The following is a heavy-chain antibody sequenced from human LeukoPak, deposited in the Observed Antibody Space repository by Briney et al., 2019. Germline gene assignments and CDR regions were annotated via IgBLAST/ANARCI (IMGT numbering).Heavy chain of an antibody. V-gene: IGHV4-59*12. J-gene: IGHJ4*02. CDR2: IYFTGST. D-gene: IGHD3-10*01. CDR1: GASIRTYY. CDR3: ARDAKYYYGSRTYFFFEY. Sequence: SETLSLTCTVSGASIRTYYWGWIRQPPGKGLEWIGNIYFTGSTYYSSSLKSRVTVSVDTSKNQFSLKLSSVTAADTAIYYCARDAKYYYGSRTYFFFEYWGQGTLLSVSS.